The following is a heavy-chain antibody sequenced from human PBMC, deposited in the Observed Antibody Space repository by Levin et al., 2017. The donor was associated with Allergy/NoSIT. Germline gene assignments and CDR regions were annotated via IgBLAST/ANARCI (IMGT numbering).Heavy chain of an antibody. V-gene: IGHV1-18*01. J-gene: IGHJ3*02. CDR3: ARGHTALMVRGSNDAFDI. D-gene: IGHD3-10*01. CDR2: ISAYNGNT. CDR1: GYTFTSYG. Sequence: APVKVSCKASGYTFTSYGISWVRQAPGQGLEWMGWISAYNGNTNYAQKLQGRVTMTTDTSTSTAYMELRSLRSDDTAVYYCARGHTALMVRGSNDAFDIWGQGTMVTVSS.